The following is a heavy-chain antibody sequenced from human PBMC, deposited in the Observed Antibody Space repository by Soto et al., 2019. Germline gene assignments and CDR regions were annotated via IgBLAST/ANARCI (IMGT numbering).Heavy chain of an antibody. V-gene: IGHV1-8*01. CDR3: ASGDKGSGWPFDY. Sequence: EASVKVSCKASAYTFTSYDINWVRQATGQGLEWMGWMNPNSGNTGYAQKFQGRVTMTRNTSISTAYMELSSLRSEDTAVYYCASGDKGSGWPFDYWGQGTLVTVSS. CDR2: MNPNSGNT. CDR1: AYTFTSYD. J-gene: IGHJ4*02. D-gene: IGHD6-19*01.